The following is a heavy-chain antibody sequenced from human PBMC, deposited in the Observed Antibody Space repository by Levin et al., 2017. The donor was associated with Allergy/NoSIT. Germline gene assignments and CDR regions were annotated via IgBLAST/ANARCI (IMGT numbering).Heavy chain of an antibody. CDR1: GFSLSTTGNR. V-gene: IGHV2-70*04. D-gene: IGHD1-26*01. CDR3: TRIRAVGASTWFDP. CDR2: IDWDDDK. Sequence: ESGPTLVKPTQTLTLTCTFSGFSLSTTGNRLGWVRQPPGKALEWLARIDWDDDKFYSTSLQTRLTISKDTSKNEVVLTMTNMDPMDTATYFCTRIRAVGASTWFDPWGQGILVTVSS. J-gene: IGHJ5*02.